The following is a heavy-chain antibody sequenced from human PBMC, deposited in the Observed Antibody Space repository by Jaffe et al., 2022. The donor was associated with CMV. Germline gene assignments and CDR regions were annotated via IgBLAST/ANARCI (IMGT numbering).Heavy chain of an antibody. CDR3: AREPDPWFGELTRPNSPMDV. CDR1: GFTFSSYA. J-gene: IGHJ6*02. CDR2: ISGSGGST. V-gene: IGHV3-23*04. Sequence: EVQLVESGGGLVQPGGSLRLSCAASGFTFSSYAMSWVRQAPGKGLEWVSAISGSGGSTYYADSVKGRFTISRDNSKNTLYLQMNSLRAEDTAVYYCAREPDPWFGELTRPNSPMDVWGQGTTVTVSS. D-gene: IGHD3-10*01.